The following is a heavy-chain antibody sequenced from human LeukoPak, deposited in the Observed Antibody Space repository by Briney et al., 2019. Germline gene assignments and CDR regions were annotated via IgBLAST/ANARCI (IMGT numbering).Heavy chain of an antibody. CDR3: AREWAPRIVGATGVGY. CDR2: IKTDGSEK. J-gene: IGHJ4*02. Sequence: PGGSLRLSCEGSGFTFSNYWMGWVRQAPGKGLQWVANIKTDGSEKYYVDSVKGRFTISRDNAKNSLYLQMNSLRAEDTAVYYCAREWAPRIVGATGVGYWGQGTLVTVSS. V-gene: IGHV3-7*01. CDR1: GFTFSNYW. D-gene: IGHD1-26*01.